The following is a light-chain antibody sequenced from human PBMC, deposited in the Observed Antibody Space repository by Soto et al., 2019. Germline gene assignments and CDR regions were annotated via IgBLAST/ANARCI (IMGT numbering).Light chain of an antibody. J-gene: IGLJ3*02. V-gene: IGLV1-40*01. Sequence: QSVLTQPPSMSGAPGQRVTISCTGSSANIGAYYDVPWYQQLPGTAPKLLIYGNTNRPSGVPDRFSGSKSGTSASLAITGLRAEDEADYYCQSHDSSLNSWVFGGGTK. CDR3: QSHDSSLNSWV. CDR2: GNT. CDR1: SANIGAYYD.